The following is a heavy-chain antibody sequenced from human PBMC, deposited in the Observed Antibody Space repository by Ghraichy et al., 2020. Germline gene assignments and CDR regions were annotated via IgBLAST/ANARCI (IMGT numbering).Heavy chain of an antibody. CDR3: ARGSLMVRGAYRPGPVDAFDI. V-gene: IGHV3-13*01. CDR1: GFTFSRYD. Sequence: GGSLRLSCAASGFTFSRYDMHWVRQPTGQGLEWVSAIGTAGDSYYPGSVKGRFTISREDAKNSLYLQMNNLRVGDTAVYYCARGSLMVRGAYRPGPVDAFDIWGQGTMVTVSS. CDR2: IGTAGDS. J-gene: IGHJ3*02. D-gene: IGHD3-10*01.